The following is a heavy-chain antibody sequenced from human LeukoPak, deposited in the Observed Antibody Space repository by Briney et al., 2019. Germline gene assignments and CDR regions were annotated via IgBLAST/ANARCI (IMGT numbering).Heavy chain of an antibody. V-gene: IGHV1-46*01. Sequence: GASVKFSCKASGYTFTSYYMHWVRQAPGQGLEWMGIINPSGGSTSYAQKFQGRVTMTRDTSTSTVYMELSSLRSEDTAVYYCARDKEGFTGQPDAFDIWGQGTMVTVSS. CDR2: INPSGGST. CDR3: ARDKEGFTGQPDAFDI. CDR1: GYTFTSYY. J-gene: IGHJ3*02. D-gene: IGHD1-1*01.